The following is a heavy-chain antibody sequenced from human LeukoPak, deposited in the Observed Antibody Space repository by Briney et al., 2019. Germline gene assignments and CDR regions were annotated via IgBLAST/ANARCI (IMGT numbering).Heavy chain of an antibody. J-gene: IGHJ4*02. CDR2: INPNSGGT. CDR3: ARDPPVPRYCSGGSCCLFY. Sequence: GASVKVSFTASGYTFTGYYMHWGRQAPGQGLELMGLINPNSGGTNYEQKFQGRVTMTRDTSISTAYMELSRLRSDDTAVYSCARDPPVPRYCSGGSCCLFYWGQGTLVTVSS. CDR1: GYTFTGYY. D-gene: IGHD2-15*01. V-gene: IGHV1-2*02.